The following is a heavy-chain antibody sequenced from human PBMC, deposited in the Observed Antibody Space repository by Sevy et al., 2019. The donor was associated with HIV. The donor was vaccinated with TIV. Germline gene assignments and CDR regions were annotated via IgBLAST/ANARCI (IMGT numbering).Heavy chain of an antibody. CDR2: FDEVGET. Sequence: ASVKVSCKVSGYTLSALSMHWVRQAPGKGLEWMGGFDEVGETLYAQKFQGRVTMTEDTSTDTGYMELSRLRSEDTAVYYCATDIVVGRDYWGQGTLVTVSS. CDR1: GYTLSALS. CDR3: ATDIVVGRDY. J-gene: IGHJ4*02. V-gene: IGHV1-24*01. D-gene: IGHD2-2*01.